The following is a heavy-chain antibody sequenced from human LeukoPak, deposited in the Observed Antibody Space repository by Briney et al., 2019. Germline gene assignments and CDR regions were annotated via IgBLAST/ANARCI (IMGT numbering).Heavy chain of an antibody. Sequence: SETLSLTCNVSGGSINRYFWSWIRQPPGKGREWIGYIYHSGSTKYNPSLMSRVTMSIDTSESQFSLNLSSVTAADTAVYYCARERHDLWSAYHFDSWGLGTLVIVSS. J-gene: IGHJ4*02. CDR1: GGSINRYF. D-gene: IGHD3-3*01. V-gene: IGHV4-59*01. CDR2: IYHSGST. CDR3: ARERHDLWSAYHFDS.